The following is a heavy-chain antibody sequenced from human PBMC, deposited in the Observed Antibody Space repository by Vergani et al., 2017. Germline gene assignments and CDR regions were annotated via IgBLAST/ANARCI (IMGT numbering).Heavy chain of an antibody. Sequence: EVQLVESGGGLVQPGRSPRLSCAASGFTFDDYAMHWVRQAPGEGLEWVSGINWNSDSIAYADSVKGRFTISRDNAKNSLYLQMNSLRAEDTALYYCVKDIAASGNYWYFDLWGRGTLVTVSS. V-gene: IGHV3-9*01. CDR3: VKDIAASGNYWYFDL. D-gene: IGHD6-13*01. CDR2: INWNSDSI. CDR1: GFTFDDYA. J-gene: IGHJ2*01.